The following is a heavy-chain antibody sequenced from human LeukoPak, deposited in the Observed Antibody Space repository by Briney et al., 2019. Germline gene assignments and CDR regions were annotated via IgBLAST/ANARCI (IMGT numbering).Heavy chain of an antibody. CDR3: ATDLRSSGYYALDY. CDR2: ISSSSSYI. J-gene: IGHJ4*02. D-gene: IGHD3-22*01. Sequence: WGSLRLSCAASGFTFSSYGINWVRQVPGKGLECVSFISSSSSYIYYADSVKGRFTISRDNAKNSLYLQMNSLRAEDTAVCYCATDLRSSGYYALDYWGQGTLVTVSS. V-gene: IGHV3-21*01. CDR1: GFTFSSYG.